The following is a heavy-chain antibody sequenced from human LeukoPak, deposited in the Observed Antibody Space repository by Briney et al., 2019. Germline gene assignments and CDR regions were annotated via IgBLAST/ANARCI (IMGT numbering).Heavy chain of an antibody. D-gene: IGHD3-22*01. Sequence: KPGGSLRLSCAASGFTFSSYSMTWVRQAPGKGLEWVSSISSSSSYIYYADSVKGRFTISRDNAKNSLYLQMNSLRAEDTAVYYCARDLGESSGYYYFDYWGQGTLVTVSS. CDR1: GFTFSSYS. CDR2: ISSSSSYI. V-gene: IGHV3-21*01. J-gene: IGHJ4*02. CDR3: ARDLGESSGYYYFDY.